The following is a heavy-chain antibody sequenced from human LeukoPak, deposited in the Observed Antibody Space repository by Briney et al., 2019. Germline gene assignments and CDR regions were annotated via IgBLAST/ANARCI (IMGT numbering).Heavy chain of an antibody. J-gene: IGHJ5*02. V-gene: IGHV4-59*01. CDR2: IYYSGST. CDR1: GGSISSYY. D-gene: IGHD2-15*01. CDR3: ARVVVVAARAGWFDP. Sequence: PSETLSLTCTVSGGSISSYYWSWIQQPPGKGLEWIGYIYYSGSTNYNPSLKSRVTISVDTSKNQFSLKLSSVTAADTAVYYCARVVVVAARAGWFDPWGQGTLVTVSS.